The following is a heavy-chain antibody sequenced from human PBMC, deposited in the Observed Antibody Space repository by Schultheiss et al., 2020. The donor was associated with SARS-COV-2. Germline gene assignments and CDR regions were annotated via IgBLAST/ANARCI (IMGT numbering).Heavy chain of an antibody. CDR2: VNHSGST. CDR3: ARDRVGATWYFDL. D-gene: IGHD1-26*01. V-gene: IGHV4-34*01. J-gene: IGHJ2*01. CDR1: GGSFSGYY. Sequence: SETLSLTCAVYGGSFSGYYWSWIRQPPGKGLEWIGEVNHSGSTNYSPSLKSRVAISVDTSKNQFSLKLSSVTAADTAVFYCARDRVGATWYFDLWGRGTLVTVSS.